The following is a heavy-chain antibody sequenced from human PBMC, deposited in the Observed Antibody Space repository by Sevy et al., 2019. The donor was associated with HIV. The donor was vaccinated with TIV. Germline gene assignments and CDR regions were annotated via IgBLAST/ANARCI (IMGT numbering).Heavy chain of an antibody. D-gene: IGHD6-19*01. V-gene: IGHV3-30-3*01. CDR1: GFTFSSYA. Sequence: GGSLRLSCAASGFTFSSYAMHWVRQAPGKGLEGVAVISYEGSNKYYADSVKGRFTISRDNSKNTLYLQMNSLRAEDTAVYYCAAMDSSGWTSAFDIWGQGTMVTVSS. CDR3: AAMDSSGWTSAFDI. J-gene: IGHJ3*02. CDR2: ISYEGSNK.